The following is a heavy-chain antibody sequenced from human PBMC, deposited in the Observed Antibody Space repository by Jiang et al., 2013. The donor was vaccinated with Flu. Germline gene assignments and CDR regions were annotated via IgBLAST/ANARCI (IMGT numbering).Heavy chain of an antibody. CDR3: AREEPRTNPDDTALDY. CDR1: GFTFSSYA. D-gene: IGHD5-18*01. CDR2: ISGSGGST. J-gene: IGHJ4*02. Sequence: LSCAASGFTFSSYAMSWVRQAPGKGLEWVSAISGSGGSTYYADSVKGRFTISRDNSRNTLYLQMNSLRAEDTAVYYCAREEPRTNPDDTALDYWGQGTLVTVSS. V-gene: IGHV3-23*01.